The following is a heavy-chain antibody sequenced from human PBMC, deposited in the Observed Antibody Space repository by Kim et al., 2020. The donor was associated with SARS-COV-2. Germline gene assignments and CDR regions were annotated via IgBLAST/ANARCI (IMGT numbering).Heavy chain of an antibody. D-gene: IGHD2-21*02. J-gene: IGHJ2*01. V-gene: IGHV4-31*03. CDR1: GGSINSANYY. CDR3: AQAYCGGDCYWSRVDWYFDL. CDR2: IYHSGTT. Sequence: SETLSLTCSVSGGSINSANYYWTWIRQHPEKGLEWIGFIYHSGTTFYSPSLKSRSTISIDTSKNQFSLNLSSVTAADTAIYYCAQAYCGGDCYWSRVDWYFDLGGRGTLVTVSS.